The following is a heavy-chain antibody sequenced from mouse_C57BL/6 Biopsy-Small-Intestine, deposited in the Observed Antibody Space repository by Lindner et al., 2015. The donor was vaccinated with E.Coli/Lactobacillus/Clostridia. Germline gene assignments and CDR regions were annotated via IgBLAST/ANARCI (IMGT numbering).Heavy chain of an antibody. CDR3: ARREVYYFDY. CDR2: INPSTGST. Sequence: VQLQESGPELVKSGTSVKISCKASGYSFTNNHINWVNQSPEKSLEWIGEINPSTGSTTYNQKFRAKATLTVDKSSSTAYMQFKSLTSEDSAVYYCARREVYYFDYWGQGTTLTVSS. CDR1: GYSFTNNH. J-gene: IGHJ2*01. V-gene: IGHV1-42*01.